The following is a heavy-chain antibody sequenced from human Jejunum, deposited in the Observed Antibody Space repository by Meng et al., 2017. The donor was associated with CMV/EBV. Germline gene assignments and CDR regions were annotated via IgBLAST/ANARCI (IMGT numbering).Heavy chain of an antibody. V-gene: IGHV3-48*04. Sequence: FNTYSRNWVRQAPGKGLEWIAYISSNSNSLLYADSVRGRFSISRDNAKNSLSLDMNSLTAEDTAVYYCARLSAAGNYFYYYGLDGWGPGTRVTVSS. CDR3: ARLSAAGNYFYYYGLDG. D-gene: IGHD6-13*01. J-gene: IGHJ6*02. CDR2: ISSNSNSL. CDR1: FNTYS.